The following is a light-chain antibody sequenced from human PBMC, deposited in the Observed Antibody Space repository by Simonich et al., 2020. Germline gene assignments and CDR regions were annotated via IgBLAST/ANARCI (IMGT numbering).Light chain of an antibody. CDR2: WAS. CDR1: QSVLYSSKNKNY. J-gene: IGKJ2*01. V-gene: IGKV4-1*01. CDR3: QQYYSTPYT. Sequence: DIVMTQSPDSLAVSLGERATIKCKTSQSVLYSSKNKNYLAWSQQKPGQPPKLLIYWASTRECGVPDRFSGSGSVTDFTLTISSLQAEDVAVYYCQQYYSTPYTFGQGTKLEIK.